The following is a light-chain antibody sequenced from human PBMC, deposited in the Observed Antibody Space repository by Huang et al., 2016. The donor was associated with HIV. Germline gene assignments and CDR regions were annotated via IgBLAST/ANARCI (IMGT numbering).Light chain of an antibody. CDR1: QDINNF. CDR2: AAS. V-gene: IGKV1-8*01. Sequence: IRMTQSQSSLSASTGDRVTITCRANQDINNFLAWYQQRPGSVPKLLIYAASTLQSGVPSRFSGNGSGTDFTLTIGCLHSEDVATYYCQQYDIHPLTFGPGTRVDMK. J-gene: IGKJ3*01. CDR3: QQYDIHPLT.